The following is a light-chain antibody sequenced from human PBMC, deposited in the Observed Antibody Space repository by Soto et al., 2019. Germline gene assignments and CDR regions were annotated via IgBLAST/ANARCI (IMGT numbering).Light chain of an antibody. Sequence: DIQMTQSPSTLSGSVGDRVTITCRASQTISSLLAWYQQKPGKAPKLLIYKASTLKSGVPSRFSGSGSGTEFTLTISSLQPEHFATYYCLQHNSYPPTFGQGTRLEVK. V-gene: IGKV1-5*03. CDR3: LQHNSYPPT. CDR2: KAS. CDR1: QTISSL. J-gene: IGKJ5*01.